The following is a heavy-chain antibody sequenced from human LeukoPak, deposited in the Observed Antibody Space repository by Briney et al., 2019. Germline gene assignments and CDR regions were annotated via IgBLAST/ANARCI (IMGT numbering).Heavy chain of an antibody. CDR2: INHSGST. V-gene: IGHV4-34*01. Sequence: SETLSLTCAVSGGSFSGYYWSWIRQPPGEGLEWIGEINHSGSTNYNPSLKSRVTISVDTSKNQFSLKLSSVTAADTAVYYCARKYSGYDPPDYWGQGTLVTVSS. D-gene: IGHD5-12*01. CDR1: GGSFSGYY. CDR3: ARKYSGYDPPDY. J-gene: IGHJ4*02.